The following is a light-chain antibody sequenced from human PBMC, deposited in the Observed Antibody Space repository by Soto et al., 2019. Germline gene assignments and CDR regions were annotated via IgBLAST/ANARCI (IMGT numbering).Light chain of an antibody. Sequence: DIQLTQSPSTLSASIGDRGTMTCRASQSINSWLAWYQQKPGKAPKLLIYKASTLESGVPSRFRGSGSGTEFTLTISSLQPDDFSTYYCQHYNSYSEAFGQGTKVDIK. CDR2: KAS. J-gene: IGKJ1*01. CDR3: QHYNSYSEA. V-gene: IGKV1-5*03. CDR1: QSINSW.